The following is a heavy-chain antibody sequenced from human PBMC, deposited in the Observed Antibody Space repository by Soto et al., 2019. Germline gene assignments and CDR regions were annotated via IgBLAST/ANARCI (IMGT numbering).Heavy chain of an antibody. J-gene: IGHJ4*02. V-gene: IGHV1-69*01. Sequence: QVXLVQSGADVKXPGSSVKVSCQASGVTXSXETLGWVRQAXXXGXXWVGGIIPLFGTASYAQKFQGRVTITADESTSTVYMELSSLRSDDTAVYFCATELGENPASPFDAWGQGTLVTVSS. D-gene: IGHD3-10*01. CDR3: ATELGENPASPFDA. CDR1: GVTXSXET. CDR2: IIPLFGTA.